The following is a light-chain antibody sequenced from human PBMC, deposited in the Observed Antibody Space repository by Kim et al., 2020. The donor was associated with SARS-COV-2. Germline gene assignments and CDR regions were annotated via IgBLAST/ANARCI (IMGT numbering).Light chain of an antibody. CDR3: QQYNNWPYT. V-gene: IGKV3-15*01. CDR2: GAS. CDR1: QSVSNN. J-gene: IGKJ2*01. Sequence: SPGDRATLSCRAGQSVSNNLAWFQPTPGQSPRLLIYGASTRATGIPARFSGSGSGTEFTLTISSLQSEDFAVYFCQQYNNWPYTCGQGTKLEI.